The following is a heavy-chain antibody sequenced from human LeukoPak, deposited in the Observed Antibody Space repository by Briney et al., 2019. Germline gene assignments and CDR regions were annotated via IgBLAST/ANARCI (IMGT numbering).Heavy chain of an antibody. V-gene: IGHV3-11*04. Sequence: GGSLRLSCVVSGFSVSDYDMSWNRQTPGRGLEWISYISSSGRLIKHLESVKGRFTMSRDNAKNSLYLEMTSLRVDDTAVYFCARDPGTTSDSWGQGTLVTVSS. CDR2: ISSSGRLI. CDR1: GFSVSDYD. J-gene: IGHJ5*02. D-gene: IGHD1-1*01. CDR3: ARDPGTTSDS.